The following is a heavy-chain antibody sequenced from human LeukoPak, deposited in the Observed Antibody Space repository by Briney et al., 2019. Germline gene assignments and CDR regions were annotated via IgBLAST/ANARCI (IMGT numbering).Heavy chain of an antibody. CDR1: GFTVSNNY. J-gene: IGHJ4*02. V-gene: IGHV3-66*01. Sequence: GGSLRLSCAASGFTVSNNYMSWVRQAPGKGLEWVSVIYSGGSIYYADSVKGRFTISRDNSKNTLYLQMNSLRADDTAVYYCARDQSIHPYPEDILDFWGQGALVTVSS. D-gene: IGHD2-15*01. CDR3: ARDQSIHPYPEDILDF. CDR2: IYSGGSI.